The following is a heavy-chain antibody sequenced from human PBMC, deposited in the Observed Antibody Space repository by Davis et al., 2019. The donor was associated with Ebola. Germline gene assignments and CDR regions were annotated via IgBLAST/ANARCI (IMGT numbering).Heavy chain of an antibody. Sequence: GESLKISCAASGFTFSTYWMFWVRQAPGKGLECVAVISYDANNKYYADSVKGRFTISRDNSKNTLYLQMYSLRPEDTAVYYCARAHRLTTLTLGDYWGQGTLVTVSS. D-gene: IGHD4-11*01. CDR2: ISYDANNK. J-gene: IGHJ4*02. CDR1: GFTFSTYW. V-gene: IGHV3-30-3*01. CDR3: ARAHRLTTLTLGDY.